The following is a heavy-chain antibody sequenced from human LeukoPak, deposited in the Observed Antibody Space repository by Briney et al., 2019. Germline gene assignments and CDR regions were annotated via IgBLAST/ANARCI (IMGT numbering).Heavy chain of an antibody. D-gene: IGHD3-10*01. CDR2: INPNSGGT. V-gene: IGHV1-2*02. CDR1: GYTFTGYY. J-gene: IGHJ4*02. Sequence: ASVKVSCKASGYTFTGYYMHWVRQAPGQGLEWMGWINPNSGGTNYAQKSQGRVTMTRDTSISTAYMELSRLRSDDTAVYYCARIPRGSGSRISYFDYWGQGTLVTVSS. CDR3: ARIPRGSGSRISYFDY.